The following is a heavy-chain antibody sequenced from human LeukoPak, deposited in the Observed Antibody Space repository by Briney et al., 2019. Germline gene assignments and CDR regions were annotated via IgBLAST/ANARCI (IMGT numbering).Heavy chain of an antibody. V-gene: IGHV4-34*01. CDR3: AATRGVDY. J-gene: IGHJ4*02. CDR2: INHSGST. Sequence: KSSETLSLTCAVYGGSFSGYYWSWIRQPPGKGLEWIGEINHSGSTNYNPSLKSRVTISVDTSKNQFPLKLSSVTAADTAVYYCAATRGVDYWGQGTLVTVSS. D-gene: IGHD3-16*01. CDR1: GGSFSGYY.